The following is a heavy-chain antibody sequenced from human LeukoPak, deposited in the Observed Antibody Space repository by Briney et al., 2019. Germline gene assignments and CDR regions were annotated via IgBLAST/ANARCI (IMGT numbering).Heavy chain of an antibody. D-gene: IGHD1-26*01. V-gene: IGHV4-30-4*08. CDR2: IYYSGST. CDR1: GGSISSGGYY. Sequence: SETLSLTCTVSGGSISSGGYYWSWIRQPPGKDLEWIGYIYYSGSTLYNPSLRSRVTMSIAMSKNQFSLKLNSVTAADTAVYYCVRETYSGNQRGFDYWGQGTLVTVSS. J-gene: IGHJ4*02. CDR3: VRETYSGNQRGFDY.